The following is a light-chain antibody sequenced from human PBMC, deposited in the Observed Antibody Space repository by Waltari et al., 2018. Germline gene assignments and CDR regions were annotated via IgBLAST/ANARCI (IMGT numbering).Light chain of an antibody. J-gene: IGLJ2*01. CDR3: SSYAGSNDVA. CDR2: EGS. CDR1: SSDVGVYNY. V-gene: IGLV2-8*01. Sequence: QSALTQPPSASGSPGQSVTISCTGTSSDVGVYNYVSWYQQHPGKAPKLMIYEGSKRPSGVPDRFSGCQTGNTASLTVSGLQAEDEADYYCSSYAGSNDVAFGGGTKLSVL.